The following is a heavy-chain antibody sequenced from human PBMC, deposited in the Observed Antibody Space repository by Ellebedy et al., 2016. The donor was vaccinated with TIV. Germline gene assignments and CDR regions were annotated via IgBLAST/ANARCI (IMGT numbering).Heavy chain of an antibody. J-gene: IGHJ4*02. V-gene: IGHV3-7*01. Sequence: GGSLRLSCAASGFRFTRYWMSWVRQAPGKGLEWVANVKQDGSEKYYGDSVKGRFTISRDNLKNSLYLQMNSVRAEDTAVYYCASIFGYSYGYGQPIDSWGQGTLVTVSS. D-gene: IGHD5-18*01. CDR2: VKQDGSEK. CDR3: ASIFGYSYGYGQPIDS. CDR1: GFRFTRYW.